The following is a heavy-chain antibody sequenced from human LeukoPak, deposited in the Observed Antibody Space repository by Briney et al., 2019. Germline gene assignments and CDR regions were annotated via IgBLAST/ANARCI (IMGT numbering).Heavy chain of an antibody. CDR3: VGGKYSSSYFDY. V-gene: IGHV4-59*03. CDR1: GGSTSSYY. D-gene: IGHD6-6*01. CDR2: MYHTGIS. Sequence: SETLSLTCTVSGGSTSSYYWSWIRQPPGKGLEWIGYMYHTGISSYNPSLRSRVTVSLDTSKNQFSLKLSSVTAADTAVYFCVGGKYSSSYFDYWGQGTLVTVSS. J-gene: IGHJ4*02.